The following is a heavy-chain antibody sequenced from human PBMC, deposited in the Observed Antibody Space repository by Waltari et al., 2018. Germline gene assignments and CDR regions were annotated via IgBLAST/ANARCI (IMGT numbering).Heavy chain of an antibody. D-gene: IGHD2-2*01. CDR2: IKQDGSEK. CDR3: AKSRGFDY. J-gene: IGHJ4*02. CDR1: FSRYW. V-gene: IGHV3-7*01. Sequence: FSRYWMSWVRQTAGKGLEWVANIKQDGSEKYYVDSVKGRFTISRDNAKNSLYLQMNSLRAEDTAVYYCAKSRGFDYWGQGTLVTVSS.